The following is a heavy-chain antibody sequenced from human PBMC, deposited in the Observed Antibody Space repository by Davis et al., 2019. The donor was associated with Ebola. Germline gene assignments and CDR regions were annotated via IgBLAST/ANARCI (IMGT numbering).Heavy chain of an antibody. CDR3: ARDTNYRDALDI. D-gene: IGHD1-7*01. CDR2: IYSSGIT. V-gene: IGHV3-66*01. Sequence: GESLKISCAASGRFNVGSNYMTWVRQAPGKGLEWVSVIYSSGITYYGDSVKGRFTISRDTSKNMLYLQMNSLRAEDTAIYYCARDTNYRDALDIWGQGTMVTVSS. J-gene: IGHJ3*02. CDR1: GRFNVGSNY.